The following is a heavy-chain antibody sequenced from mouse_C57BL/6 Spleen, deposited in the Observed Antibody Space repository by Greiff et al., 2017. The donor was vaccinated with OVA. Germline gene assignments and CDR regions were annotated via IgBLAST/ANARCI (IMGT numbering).Heavy chain of an antibody. CDR1: GYAFTNYL. J-gene: IGHJ3*01. V-gene: IGHV1-54*01. Sequence: VQLQQSGAELVRPGTSVKVSCKASGYAFTNYLIEWVKQRPGQGLEWIGVINPGSGGTNYNEKFKGKATLTADKSSSTAYMQLSSLTSEDSAVYFCARGGPLAYWGQGTLVTVSA. CDR2: INPGSGGT. CDR3: ARGGPLAY.